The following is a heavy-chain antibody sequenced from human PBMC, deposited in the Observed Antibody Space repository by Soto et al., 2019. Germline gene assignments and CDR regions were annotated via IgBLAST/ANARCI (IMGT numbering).Heavy chain of an antibody. CDR1: GGSISSYY. CDR2: TYYSGST. Sequence: SETLSLTCTVSGGSISSYYWSWIRQPPGKGLEWIGYTYYSGSTNYNPSLKSRVTISVDTSKNQFSLKLSSVTAADTAVYYCARDHGSGSYPAFDYWGQGTPVTVSS. D-gene: IGHD3-10*01. CDR3: ARDHGSGSYPAFDY. J-gene: IGHJ4*02. V-gene: IGHV4-59*01.